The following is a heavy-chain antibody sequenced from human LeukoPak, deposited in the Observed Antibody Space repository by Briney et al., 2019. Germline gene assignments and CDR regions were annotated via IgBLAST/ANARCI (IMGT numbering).Heavy chain of an antibody. CDR2: ISEDGSSK. CDR3: ARDRSSSGWYYYYYYYYMGV. Sequence: GGSLRLSCAASGFTFNMYGMHWVRQAPGKGLEWVAVISEDGSSKYYTDSVKGRFTISRDNSKNTLFLQMNSLRAEDTAVYYCARDRSSSGWYYYYYYYYMGVWGKGTTVTVSS. J-gene: IGHJ6*03. D-gene: IGHD6-19*01. CDR1: GFTFNMYG. V-gene: IGHV3-30*03.